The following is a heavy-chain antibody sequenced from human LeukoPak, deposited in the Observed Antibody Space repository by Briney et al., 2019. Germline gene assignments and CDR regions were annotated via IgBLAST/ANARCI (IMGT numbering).Heavy chain of an antibody. D-gene: IGHD1-26*01. CDR3: GMSGDRVPLQDDVFDV. CDR1: GYSFTSYC. J-gene: IGHJ3*01. V-gene: IGHV5-51*01. CDR2: IYPGDSGP. Sequence: GESLKISCKVSGYSFTSYCIGWVRQMPGKGLEWMGIIYPGDSGPPYSPSFQGQVTISVDKSINTAYLQWSSLQASDTAMYYCGMSGDRVPLQDDVFDVWGQGTMVTVST.